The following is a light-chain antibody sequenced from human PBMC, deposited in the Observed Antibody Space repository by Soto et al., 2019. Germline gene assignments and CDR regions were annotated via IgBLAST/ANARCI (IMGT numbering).Light chain of an antibody. V-gene: IGLV4-69*01. CDR2: LNSDGSH. Sequence: QLVLTQSPSASASLGASVKLTCTLSSGHSSYAIAWHQQQPEKGPRYLMKLNSDGSHSKGDGIPDRFSGSSPGAERYLTISSHQSEDEADYFCQTWGTGIQVFGTGTKLTVL. CDR1: SGHSSYA. J-gene: IGLJ1*01. CDR3: QTWGTGIQV.